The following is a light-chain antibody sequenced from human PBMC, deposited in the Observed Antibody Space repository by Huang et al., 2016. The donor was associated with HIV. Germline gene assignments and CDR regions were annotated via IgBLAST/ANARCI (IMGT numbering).Light chain of an antibody. J-gene: IGKJ1*01. Sequence: EIVMTQSPATLSVSPGERATLSCRASQGVGSNLAWYQQRRGQAPILLIYAASTRATGIPARFSGSGSGTEFTLTVSSLQSEDFAVYYSQQHNSWPRTFGQGTRV. V-gene: IGKV3-15*01. CDR1: QGVGSN. CDR2: AAS. CDR3: QQHNSWPRT.